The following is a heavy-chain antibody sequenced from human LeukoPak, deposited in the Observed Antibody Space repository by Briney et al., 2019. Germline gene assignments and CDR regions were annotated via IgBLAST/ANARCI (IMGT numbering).Heavy chain of an antibody. CDR2: IRYDGSNK. CDR3: AKDFSLEPLYYYYYMDV. V-gene: IGHV3-30*02. D-gene: IGHD1-1*01. Sequence: GGSLRLSCAASGFTFSSYGMHWVRQAPGKGLEWVAFIRYDGSNKYYADSVKGRFTISRDNSKNTLYLQMNSLRAEDTAVYYCAKDFSLEPLYYYYYMDVWGKGTTVTVSS. J-gene: IGHJ6*03. CDR1: GFTFSSYG.